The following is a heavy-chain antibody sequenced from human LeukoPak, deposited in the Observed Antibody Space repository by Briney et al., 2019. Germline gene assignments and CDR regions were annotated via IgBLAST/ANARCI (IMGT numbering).Heavy chain of an antibody. J-gene: IGHJ4*02. CDR3: TRLSGSSLDY. CDR1: GFTFGDNA. Sequence: GGSLRLSCTASGFTFGDNAMSWVRQAPGKGLEWVSFIRSKAYGGKTEYAASVKGRFTISRDDSKSIAYLQMNSLKTEDTGVYYCTRLSGSSLDYWGQGTLVTVSS. D-gene: IGHD6-13*01. V-gene: IGHV3-49*04. CDR2: IRSKAYGGKT.